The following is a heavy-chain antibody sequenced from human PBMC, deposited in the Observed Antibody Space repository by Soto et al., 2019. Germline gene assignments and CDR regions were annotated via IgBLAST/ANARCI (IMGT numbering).Heavy chain of an antibody. CDR3: ARRYGGNFDY. J-gene: IGHJ4*02. Sequence: SETLSLTCTVSGGSISSYYWSWIRQPPGKGLEWIGYIYYSGSTYYNPSLKSRVTISVDTSKNQFSLKLSSVTAADMAVYYCARRYGGNFDYWGQGTLVTVSS. V-gene: IGHV4-59*01. CDR2: IYYSGST. CDR1: GGSISSYY. D-gene: IGHD3-16*01.